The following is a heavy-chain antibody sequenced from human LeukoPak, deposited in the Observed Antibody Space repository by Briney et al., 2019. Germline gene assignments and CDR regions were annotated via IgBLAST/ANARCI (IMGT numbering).Heavy chain of an antibody. J-gene: IGHJ4*02. CDR2: IYYSGST. CDR3: ARATMGQADFDS. Sequence: SQTLSLTCTVSGGSISSGGYYWSWIRQHPGKGLEWIGYIYYSGSTYYNPSLKSRVTISVDTTKNQFSLKLSSVTAADTAVYYCARATMGQADFDSWGQGNLVTVSS. V-gene: IGHV4-31*03. D-gene: IGHD3-10*01. CDR1: GGSISSGGYY.